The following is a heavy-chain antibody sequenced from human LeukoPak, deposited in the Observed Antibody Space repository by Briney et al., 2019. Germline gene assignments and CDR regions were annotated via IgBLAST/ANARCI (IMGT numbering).Heavy chain of an antibody. J-gene: IGHJ6*02. CDR1: GGSISSSRYY. V-gene: IGHV4-30-4*08. CDR3: ARYKSGSCSGGNCYDYYAMDV. CDR2: IDYSGIT. Sequence: PSETLSLTCTVSGGSISSSRYYWAWIRQPPGKGLEWIAYIDYSGITYYNPSLKGRVTISIDKSKNQFSLRLSSVTAADTAVYYCARYKSGSCSGGNCYDYYAMDVWGQGTTVTVS. D-gene: IGHD2-15*01.